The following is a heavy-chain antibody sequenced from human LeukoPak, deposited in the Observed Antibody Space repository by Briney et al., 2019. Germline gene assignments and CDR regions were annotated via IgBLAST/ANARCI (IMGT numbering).Heavy chain of an antibody. CDR2: IYTSGST. J-gene: IGHJ6*03. V-gene: IGHV4-4*07. Sequence: SETLSLTCIVSGGSISSYYWSWIRQPAGKGLEWIGRIYTSGSTNYNPSLKSRVTMSVDTSKNQFSLKLSSVTAADTAVYYCARGGAYGSGYYYYMDVWGKGTTVTVSS. D-gene: IGHD3-10*01. CDR3: ARGGAYGSGYYYYMDV. CDR1: GGSISSYY.